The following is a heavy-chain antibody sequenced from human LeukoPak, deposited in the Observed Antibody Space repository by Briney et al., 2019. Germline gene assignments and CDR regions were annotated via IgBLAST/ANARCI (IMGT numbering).Heavy chain of an antibody. CDR2: ISGGGGNT. J-gene: IGHJ5*02. CDR3: AKDGDIWLGELNWFDP. Sequence: GGSLRLSCAASGFTFSNYAMSWVRQAPGKGLEWVSTISGGGGNTYYADSVKGRFTISRDISKNTLYLQMNSLRAEDTAVYYCAKDGDIWLGELNWFDPWGQGTLVTVSS. V-gene: IGHV3-23*01. D-gene: IGHD3-10*01. CDR1: GFTFSNYA.